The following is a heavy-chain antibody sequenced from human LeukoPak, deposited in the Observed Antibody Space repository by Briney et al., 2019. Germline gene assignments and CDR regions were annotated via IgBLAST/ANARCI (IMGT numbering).Heavy chain of an antibody. CDR1: GFPFSSYG. CDR2: ISADGIDK. Sequence: PGRSLRLSCAASGFPFSSYGMHWVRQAPGKGLEWVAVISADGIDKYYADSVKGRFTISRDNSKNTLYLQMSSLRPEDTAVYYCAKDKGREGDYWGQGNLVTVSS. V-gene: IGHV3-30*18. J-gene: IGHJ4*02. CDR3: AKDKGREGDY.